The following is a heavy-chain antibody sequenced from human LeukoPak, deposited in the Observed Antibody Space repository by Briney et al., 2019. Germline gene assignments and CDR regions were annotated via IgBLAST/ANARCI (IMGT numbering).Heavy chain of an antibody. CDR1: GGSVSSGSYY. J-gene: IGHJ6*04. V-gene: IGHV4-61*01. CDR3: ARWVLRYFDWLLYPYGMDV. D-gene: IGHD3-9*01. CDR2: IYYSGTT. Sequence: SETLSLTCTVSGGSVSSGSYYWSWIRQPPGKGLEWLVFIYYSGTTTYNPSLKSRVTISVDTSKNQFSLKLSSVTAADTVVYYCARWVLRYFDWLLYPYGMDVWGKGTTVTVSS.